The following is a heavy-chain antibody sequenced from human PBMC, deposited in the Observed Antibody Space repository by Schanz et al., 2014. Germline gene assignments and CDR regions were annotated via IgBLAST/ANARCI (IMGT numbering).Heavy chain of an antibody. D-gene: IGHD2-15*01. V-gene: IGHV3-33*06. CDR2: IWSDGSGK. CDR3: AKGMGYCSGGTCYDDYYYGLDV. CDR1: GFIFSNYG. J-gene: IGHJ6*02. Sequence: QVQLVESGGGVVQPGGSLRLSCAASGFIFSNYGMHWVRQAPGKGLEWVAVIWSDGSGKYYADSVKGRFTISRDNSENTLYLQMNSLSADDTAVFYCAKGMGYCSGGTCYDDYYYGLDVWGQGTTVTVSS.